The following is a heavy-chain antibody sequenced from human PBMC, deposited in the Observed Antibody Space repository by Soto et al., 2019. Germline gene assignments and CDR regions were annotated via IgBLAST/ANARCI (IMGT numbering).Heavy chain of an antibody. V-gene: IGHV3-30*18. Sequence: PGGSLRLSCAASGFTFSSYGMHWVRQAPGKGLEWVAVISYDGSNKYYADSVKGRFTISRDNSKNTLYLQMNSLRAEDTAVYYCAKDLEVWLTKYYFDYWGQGTLVTVSS. J-gene: IGHJ4*02. CDR3: AKDLEVWLTKYYFDY. CDR2: ISYDGSNK. D-gene: IGHD3-22*01. CDR1: GFTFSSYG.